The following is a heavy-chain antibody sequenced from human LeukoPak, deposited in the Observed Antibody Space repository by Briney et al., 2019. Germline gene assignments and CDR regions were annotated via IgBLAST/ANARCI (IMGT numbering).Heavy chain of an antibody. V-gene: IGHV3-53*04. J-gene: IGHJ4*02. CDR1: GFTVSMNY. Sequence: GGSLRLSCAASGFTVSMNYMTWVRQAPGKGLEWVSVIYSGGSTYYADSVKGRFTISRHNSHNTLYLQMNSLRAEDTAVYYCARAERAFFDYWGQGTLVTVSS. CDR2: IYSGGST. CDR3: ARAERAFFDY.